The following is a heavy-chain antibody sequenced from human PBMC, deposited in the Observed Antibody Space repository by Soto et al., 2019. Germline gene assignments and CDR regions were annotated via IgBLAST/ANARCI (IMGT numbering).Heavy chain of an antibody. D-gene: IGHD3-16*01. V-gene: IGHV3-48*02. CDR2: ISSSSSTI. CDR1: GFTFSSYS. J-gene: IGHJ4*02. CDR3: ARDPGTLVSSGFVDY. Sequence: GGSLRLSCAASGFTFSSYSMNWVRQAPGKGLEWVSYISSSSSTIYYADSVKGRFTISRDNAKNSLYLQMNSLRDEDTAVYYCARDPGTLVSSGFVDYWGQGTLVTVSS.